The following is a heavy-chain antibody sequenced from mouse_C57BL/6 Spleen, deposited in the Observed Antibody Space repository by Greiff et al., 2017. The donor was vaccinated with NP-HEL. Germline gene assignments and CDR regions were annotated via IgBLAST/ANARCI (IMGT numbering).Heavy chain of an antibody. J-gene: IGHJ1*03. CDR2: IWTGGGT. CDR3: ARREYDGGDWYFDV. V-gene: IGHV2-9-1*01. CDR1: GFSLTSYA. Sequence: VQLVESGPGLVAPSQSLSITCTVSGFSLTSYAISWVRQPPGKGLEWLGVIWTGGGTNYNSALKSRLSISKDNSKSQVFLKMNSLQTDDTARDYGARREYDGGDWYFDVWGTGTTVTVSS. D-gene: IGHD2-14*01.